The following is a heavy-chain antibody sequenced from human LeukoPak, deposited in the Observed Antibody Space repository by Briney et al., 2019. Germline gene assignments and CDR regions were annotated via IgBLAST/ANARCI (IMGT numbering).Heavy chain of an antibody. CDR1: GFTFSDYY. CDR3: ARDRRDDFWSGYPYNWFDP. D-gene: IGHD3-3*01. Sequence: GGSLRLSCATSGFTFSDYYMSWLRQAPGKGLEWVSYISSSGSTIYYADSVKGRFTISRDNAKNSLYLQMDSLRAEDTAVYYCARDRRDDFWSGYPYNWFDPWGQGTLVTVSS. CDR2: ISSSGSTI. J-gene: IGHJ5*02. V-gene: IGHV3-11*01.